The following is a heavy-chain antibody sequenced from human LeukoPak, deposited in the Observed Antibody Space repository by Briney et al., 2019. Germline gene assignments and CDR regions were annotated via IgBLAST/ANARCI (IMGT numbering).Heavy chain of an antibody. D-gene: IGHD2-2*02. J-gene: IGHJ4*02. V-gene: IGHV3-21*01. Sequence: GGSLRLSCAASGFTFSSYSMNWVRQAPGKGLEWVSSISSSSSYIYYADSVKGRFTISRDNAKNSLYLQMNSLRAEDTAVYYCARLGYCSSTSCYIYYFDYWGQGNLVTVTS. CDR3: ARLGYCSSTSCYIYYFDY. CDR1: GFTFSSYS. CDR2: ISSSSSYI.